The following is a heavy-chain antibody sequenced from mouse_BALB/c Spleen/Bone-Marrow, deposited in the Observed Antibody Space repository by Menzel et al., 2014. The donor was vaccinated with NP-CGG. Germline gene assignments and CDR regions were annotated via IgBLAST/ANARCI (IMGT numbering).Heavy chain of an antibody. CDR3: ARQGYYGYSDY. CDR1: GFDFSRYW. V-gene: IGHV4-1*02. Sequence: EVNVVESGGGLVQPGGSLKLSCAASGFDFSRYWMSWVRQAPGKGPEWIGEINPDSSTINYTPSLKDKFIISRDNAKNTLYLQMRKVRSEDTALYYCARQGYYGYSDYWGQGTTLTVSS. J-gene: IGHJ2*01. D-gene: IGHD1-2*01. CDR2: INPDSSTI.